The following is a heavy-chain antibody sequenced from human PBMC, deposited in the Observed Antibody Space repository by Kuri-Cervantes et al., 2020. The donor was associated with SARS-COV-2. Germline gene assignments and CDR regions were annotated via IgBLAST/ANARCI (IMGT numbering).Heavy chain of an antibody. CDR3: ARDGDYSNYGMYYFDY. CDR1: GYTFTSYD. D-gene: IGHD4-11*01. V-gene: IGHV1-8*02. J-gene: IGHJ4*02. Sequence: ASVKVSCKASGYTFTSYDINWVRQATGQGLEWMGWMNPNSGNTGYAQKFQGRVTMTRDTSTSTVYMELSSLRSEDTAVYYCARDGDYSNYGMYYFDYWGQGTLVTSPQ. CDR2: MNPNSGNT.